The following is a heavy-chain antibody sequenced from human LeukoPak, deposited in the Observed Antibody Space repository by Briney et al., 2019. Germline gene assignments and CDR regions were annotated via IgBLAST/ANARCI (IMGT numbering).Heavy chain of an antibody. J-gene: IGHJ5*02. CDR2: IYHSGST. CDR3: AISSSSGNWFDP. D-gene: IGHD6-6*01. CDR1: GGSISSGGYY. V-gene: IGHV4-30-2*01. Sequence: SETLSLTCTVSGGSISSGGYYWSWIRQPPGKGLEWIGYIYHSGSTYYNPSLKSRVTISVDRSKNQFSLKLSSVTAADTAVYYCAISSSSGNWFDPWGQGTLVTVSS.